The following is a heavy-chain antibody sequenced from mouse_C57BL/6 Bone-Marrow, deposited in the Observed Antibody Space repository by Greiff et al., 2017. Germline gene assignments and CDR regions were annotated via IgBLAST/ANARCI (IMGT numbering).Heavy chain of an antibody. Sequence: VKLMESGPGLVQPSQSLSITCTVSGFSLTSYGVHWVRQSPGKGLEWLGVIWRGGSTDYNAAFISRLSISKDNSKCQVFFKMNSLQADDTAIYYCARNPYYSYYAMDYWGQGTSVTVSS. D-gene: IGHD2-10*01. V-gene: IGHV2-2*01. CDR2: IWRGGST. J-gene: IGHJ4*01. CDR1: GFSLTSYG. CDR3: ARNPYYSYYAMDY.